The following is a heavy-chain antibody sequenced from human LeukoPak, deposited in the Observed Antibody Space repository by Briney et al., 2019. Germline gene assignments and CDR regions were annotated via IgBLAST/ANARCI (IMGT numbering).Heavy chain of an antibody. Sequence: GGSLRLSCAASGFTFSSYWMSWVRQAPGKGLEWVANIKQDGSEKYYVDSVKGRFTISRDNAKNSLYLQMNSLRAEDTAVYYCAKSLLVRGRPYFDYWGQGTLVTVSS. V-gene: IGHV3-7*03. CDR1: GFTFSSYW. J-gene: IGHJ4*02. D-gene: IGHD6-13*01. CDR3: AKSLLVRGRPYFDY. CDR2: IKQDGSEK.